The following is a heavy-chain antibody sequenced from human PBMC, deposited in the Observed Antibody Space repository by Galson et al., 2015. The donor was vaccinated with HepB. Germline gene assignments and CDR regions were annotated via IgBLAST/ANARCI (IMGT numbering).Heavy chain of an antibody. CDR2: TSASTIYT. D-gene: IGHD4-17*01. CDR3: ARVADADYGDHTHFDS. CDR1: GFTFSDCS. J-gene: IGHJ4*02. V-gene: IGHV3-11*06. Sequence: SLRAACGAFGFTFSDCSTSWIGQAPGKGREWRSYTSASTIYTNDEDAAAGRFTVSRDNAKNSLNLQMNSLRAEDTAVYYCARVADADYGDHTHFDSWGQGTLVTVSS.